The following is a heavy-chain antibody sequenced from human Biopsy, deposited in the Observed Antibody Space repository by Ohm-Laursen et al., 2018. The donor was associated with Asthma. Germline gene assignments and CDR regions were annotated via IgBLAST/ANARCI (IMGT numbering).Heavy chain of an antibody. CDR1: GFTFSSFA. J-gene: IGHJ4*02. D-gene: IGHD5-24*01. CDR3: AKDIGSREDH. V-gene: IGHV3-23*01. CDR2: ITRSAGRT. Sequence: LSLTCAASGFTFSSFAMSWVRQAPGKGLEWVSAITRSAGRTDYADSVKGRFTISRDNSKNTLYLQMNSLRAEDTAVYYCAKDIGSREDHWGQGTLVTVSS.